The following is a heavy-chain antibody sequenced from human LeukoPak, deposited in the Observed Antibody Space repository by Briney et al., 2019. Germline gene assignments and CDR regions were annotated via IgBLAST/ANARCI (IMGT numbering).Heavy chain of an antibody. CDR1: DGSISSSTYS. D-gene: IGHD3-10*01. Sequence: SETLCLTCTVSDGSISSSTYSWGWIRQPPGKGLEWIGSIYYSGSTYYNPSLKSRVTISVDTSKNHFSLKLNSVTAADTAVYYCASSLLWFGELLSPGAYWGQGTLVTVSS. CDR2: IYYSGST. V-gene: IGHV4-39*02. J-gene: IGHJ4*02. CDR3: ASSLLWFGELLSPGAY.